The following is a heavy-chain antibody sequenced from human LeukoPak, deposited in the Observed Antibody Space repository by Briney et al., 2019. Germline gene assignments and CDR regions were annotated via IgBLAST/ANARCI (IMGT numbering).Heavy chain of an antibody. CDR1: GGSFSGYY. D-gene: IGHD3-22*01. V-gene: IGHV4-34*01. Sequence: SETLSLTCAVYGGSFSGYYWSWIRRPPGKGLEWIGEINHSGSTNYNPSLKSRVTISVDTSKNQFSLKLSSVTAADTAVYYCARGLRYYDSSGYPVLDYWGQGTLVTVSS. J-gene: IGHJ4*02. CDR2: INHSGST. CDR3: ARGLRYYDSSGYPVLDY.